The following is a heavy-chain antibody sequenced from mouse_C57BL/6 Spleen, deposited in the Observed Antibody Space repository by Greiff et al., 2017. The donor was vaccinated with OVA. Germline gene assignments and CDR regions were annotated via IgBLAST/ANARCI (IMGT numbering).Heavy chain of an antibody. J-gene: IGHJ4*01. V-gene: IGHV1-80*01. CDR2: IYPGDGDT. CDR1: GYAFSSYW. CDR3: ARPDYDYGYAMDY. Sequence: QVQLKQSGAELVKPGASVKISCKASGYAFSSYWMNWVKQRPGKGLEWIGQIYPGDGDTNYNGKFKGKATLTADKSSSTAYMQLSSLTSEDSAVYFCARPDYDYGYAMDYWGQGTSVTVSS. D-gene: IGHD2-4*01.